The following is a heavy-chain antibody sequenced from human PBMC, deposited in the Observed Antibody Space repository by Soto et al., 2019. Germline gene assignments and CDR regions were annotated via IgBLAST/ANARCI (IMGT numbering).Heavy chain of an antibody. CDR1: GFTFSTYG. Sequence: PGGSLRLSCVASGFTFSTYGMHWVRQAPGKGLEWVAIISYDGSNKYYGDSVKGRFTISRDNSKNTLSLHMRSLRAEDTAVYYCAEDITHNVFWSGQIYYYYGLDVWGLGTTVTV. D-gene: IGHD3-3*01. V-gene: IGHV3-30*18. CDR3: AEDITHNVFWSGQIYYYYGLDV. J-gene: IGHJ6*02. CDR2: ISYDGSNK.